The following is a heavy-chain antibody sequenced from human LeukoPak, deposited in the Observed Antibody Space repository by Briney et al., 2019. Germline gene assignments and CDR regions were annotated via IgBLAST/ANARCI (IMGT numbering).Heavy chain of an antibody. D-gene: IGHD6-19*01. CDR3: ARDFQQWLVRRLGAFDI. V-gene: IGHV3-7*01. CDR1: GFTFSTYW. Sequence: GGSLRLSCAASGFTFSTYWMTWVRQAPGRGLEWVANTKLDGSEKYFVDSVRGRFTISRDNAKNSLYLQMNSPRAEDTAVYYCARDFQQWLVRRLGAFDIWGQGTMVTVSS. CDR2: TKLDGSEK. J-gene: IGHJ3*02.